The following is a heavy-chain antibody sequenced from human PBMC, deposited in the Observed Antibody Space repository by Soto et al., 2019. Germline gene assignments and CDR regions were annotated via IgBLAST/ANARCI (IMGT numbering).Heavy chain of an antibody. J-gene: IGHJ5*02. V-gene: IGHV3-30-3*01. CDR2: ISYDGSNK. Sequence: GGSLRLSCAASGFTFSSYAMHWVRQAPGKGLEWVAVISYDGSNKYYADSVKGRFTISRDNSKNTLYLQMNSLRAEDTAVYYCARAMRPYYYDSSGPQAWFDPWGQGTLVTVPQ. CDR1: GFTFSSYA. CDR3: ARAMRPYYYDSSGPQAWFDP. D-gene: IGHD3-22*01.